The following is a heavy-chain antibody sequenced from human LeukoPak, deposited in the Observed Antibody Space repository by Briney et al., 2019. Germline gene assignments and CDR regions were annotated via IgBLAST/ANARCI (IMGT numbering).Heavy chain of an antibody. V-gene: IGHV3-49*03. J-gene: IGHJ6*02. CDR3: TREQLVDYYGMDV. Sequence: GGSLRLSCTASGFTFGDYAMSWFRQAPGKGLEWVGFIRSKAYGGTTEYAASVKGRFTISRDDSKGIAYLQMNSLKTEDTAVYYCTREQLVDYYGMDVWGQGTTVTVSS. CDR2: IRSKAYGGTT. D-gene: IGHD6-13*01. CDR1: GFTFGDYA.